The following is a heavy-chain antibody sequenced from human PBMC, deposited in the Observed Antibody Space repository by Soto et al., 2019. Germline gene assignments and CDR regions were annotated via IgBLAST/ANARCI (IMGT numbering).Heavy chain of an antibody. Sequence: EVQLVESGGGLVQPGRSLRLSCAASGFTFDDYAMHWVRQAPGKGLEWVSGISWNSGSIGYADSVKGRFTISRDNAKNXPYLQMNSLRAEDTALYYCAKDKGSGGSSAGYHFDYWGQGTLVTVSS. CDR2: ISWNSGSI. V-gene: IGHV3-9*01. CDR3: AKDKGSGGSSAGYHFDY. CDR1: GFTFDDYA. D-gene: IGHD2-15*01. J-gene: IGHJ4*02.